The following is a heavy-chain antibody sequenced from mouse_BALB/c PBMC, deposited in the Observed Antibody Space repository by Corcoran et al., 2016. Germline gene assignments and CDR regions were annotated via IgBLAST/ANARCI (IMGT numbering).Heavy chain of an antibody. CDR3: APYYYGSRGWYFDV. V-gene: IGHV14-3*02. D-gene: IGHD1-1*01. CDR2: IDPANGNT. Sequence: EVQLQQSGAELVKPGASVKLSCTASGFNIKDTYMHWVKQRPEQGLEWIGRIDPANGNTKYDPKFQGKATITADTSSNTAYLQLSSLTSEDTAVYYCAPYYYGSRGWYFDVWGAGTTVTVSS. CDR1: GFNIKDTY. J-gene: IGHJ1*01.